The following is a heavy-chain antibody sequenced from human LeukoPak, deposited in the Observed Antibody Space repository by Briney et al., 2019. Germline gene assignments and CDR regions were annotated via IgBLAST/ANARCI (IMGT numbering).Heavy chain of an antibody. CDR1: GFTVSSNY. J-gene: IGHJ4*02. CDR3: ARVPTGATYFDY. CDR2: IYSGGST. V-gene: IGHV3-66*01. Sequence: SGGSLRLSCAASGFTVSSNYMSWVRQAPGKGLEWVSVIYSGGSTYYADSVKGRFTISRDNSKNTLYLQMSSLRAEDTAVYYCARVPTGATYFDYWGQGTLVTVSS. D-gene: IGHD4-23*01.